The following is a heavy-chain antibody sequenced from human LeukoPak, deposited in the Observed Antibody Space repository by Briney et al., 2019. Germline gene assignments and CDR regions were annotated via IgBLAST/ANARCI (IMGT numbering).Heavy chain of an antibody. CDR2: IYHSGST. D-gene: IGHD4-17*01. Sequence: SETLSLTCTVSGGSISIYYWSWIRQPPGKGLEWIGEIYHSGSTNYNPSLKSRVTISVDKSKNQFSLKLSSVTAADTAVYYCASNHYGELLDYWGQGTLVTVSS. J-gene: IGHJ4*02. CDR3: ASNHYGELLDY. CDR1: GGSISIYY. V-gene: IGHV4-59*12.